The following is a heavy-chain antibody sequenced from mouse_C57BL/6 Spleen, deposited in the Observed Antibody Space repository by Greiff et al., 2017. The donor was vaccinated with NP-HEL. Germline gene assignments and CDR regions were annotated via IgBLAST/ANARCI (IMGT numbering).Heavy chain of an antibody. D-gene: IGHD1-1*01. CDR1: GYAFTNYL. CDR3: ARSPTVPHYYAMDY. V-gene: IGHV1-54*01. CDR2: INPGSGGT. Sequence: VQLQQSGAELVRPGTSVKVSCKASGYAFTNYLIEWVKQRPGQGLEWIGVINPGSGGTNYNEKFKGKATLTAEKSSSTAYMQLSSLTSEDSAVYFCARSPTVPHYYAMDYWGQGTSVTVSS. J-gene: IGHJ4*01.